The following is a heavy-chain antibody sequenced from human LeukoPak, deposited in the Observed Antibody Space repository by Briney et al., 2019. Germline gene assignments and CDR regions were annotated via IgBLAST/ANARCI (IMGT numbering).Heavy chain of an antibody. J-gene: IGHJ4*02. Sequence: ASVKVSCKASGYTFSGYYIHWVRQAPGQGLEWMGWINPKSGDTNYAQKFQGRVTMTRDTSISTAYMELSRLRSDDAAVYYCARGQIAAAGTNDYWGQGTLVTVSS. D-gene: IGHD6-13*01. CDR3: ARGQIAAAGTNDY. V-gene: IGHV1-2*02. CDR2: INPKSGDT. CDR1: GYTFSGYY.